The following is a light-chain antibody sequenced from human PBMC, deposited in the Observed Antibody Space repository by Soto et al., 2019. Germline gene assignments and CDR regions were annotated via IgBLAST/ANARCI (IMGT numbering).Light chain of an antibody. V-gene: IGKV3-20*01. CDR3: QQYGSSPYT. CDR2: GAS. J-gene: IGKJ2*01. CDR1: QSVSSSY. Sequence: EIVLTQSPGTLSLSPGERATLSCRASQSVSSSYLAWYQQKPGQAPRLLVYGASSRATGIPDRFSGSESGTEVTLTISRLEPEDFAVYYCQQYGSSPYTFGQGTKLEIK.